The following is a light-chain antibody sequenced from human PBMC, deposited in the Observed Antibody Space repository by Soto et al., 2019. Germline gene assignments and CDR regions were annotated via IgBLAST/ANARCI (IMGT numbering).Light chain of an antibody. Sequence: DIQMTQSPSSLSASVGDRVTVTCRASQSISTYLNWYQQKPGKAPNLLIYAAFSLQRGVPSRFSVSGSGTDFTLTISSLQPEDSATYYCQQSYSTPWTFGQGTKLEIK. CDR2: AAF. CDR1: QSISTY. V-gene: IGKV1-39*01. CDR3: QQSYSTPWT. J-gene: IGKJ2*01.